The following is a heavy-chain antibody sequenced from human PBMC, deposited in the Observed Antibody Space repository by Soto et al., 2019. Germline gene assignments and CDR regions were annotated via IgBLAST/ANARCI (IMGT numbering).Heavy chain of an antibody. CDR1: GFNFGNFG. CDR2: ISNDENIK. CDR3: ARGLRGVLDY. J-gene: IGHJ4*02. D-gene: IGHD5-12*01. Sequence: GGSLRLSCVASGFNFGNFGMHWVRQAPGKGLEWLSVISNDENIKQDSVRGRFAIARDNSKNTLYLHLTSLRAEDTAIYYCARGLRGVLDYWGQGTLVTVSS. V-gene: IGHV3-33*01.